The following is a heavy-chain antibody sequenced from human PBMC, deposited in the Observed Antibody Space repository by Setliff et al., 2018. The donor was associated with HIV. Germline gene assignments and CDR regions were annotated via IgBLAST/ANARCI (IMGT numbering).Heavy chain of an antibody. Sequence: PSETLSLTCTVSGASIGSGGYYWNWIRQLPGKGLEWIGYILDSGSTYYNPSLRGRLSMSIDTSANQFSVELTSVTAADTALYFCARVPNWGSAPFAYDVWGLGTMVTVSS. V-gene: IGHV4-31*03. CDR3: ARVPNWGSAPFAYDV. D-gene: IGHD7-27*01. CDR2: ILDSGST. CDR1: GASIGSGGYY. J-gene: IGHJ3*01.